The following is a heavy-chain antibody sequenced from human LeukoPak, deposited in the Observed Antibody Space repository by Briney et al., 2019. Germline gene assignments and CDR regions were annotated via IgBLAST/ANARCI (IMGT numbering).Heavy chain of an antibody. Sequence: SETLSLTCTVSSGPIRSSSYYWGWIRQPPGKGLEWIGSIFYSGSTYYNPSLKSRVTMSVDTSKNQFSLKLSSVTAADTAVYYCATANFYFQYWGQGTLVTVSS. CDR1: SGPIRSSSYY. CDR2: IFYSGST. D-gene: IGHD2-8*01. CDR3: ATANFYFQY. V-gene: IGHV4-39*01. J-gene: IGHJ1*01.